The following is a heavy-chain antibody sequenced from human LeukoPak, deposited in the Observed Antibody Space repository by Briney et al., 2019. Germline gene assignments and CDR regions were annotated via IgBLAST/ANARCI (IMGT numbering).Heavy chain of an antibody. V-gene: IGHV3-23*01. Sequence: GGSLRLSCAASGFTFSSYGLSWVRQAPGKGLEWVSGISGSGFSTYSADSVKGRFTISRDNAKNSLYLQMNSLRAEDTAVYYCASLTHTESSGATVEYFDYWGQGTLVTVSS. CDR1: GFTFSSYG. J-gene: IGHJ4*02. D-gene: IGHD1-26*01. CDR2: ISGSGFST. CDR3: ASLTHTESSGATVEYFDY.